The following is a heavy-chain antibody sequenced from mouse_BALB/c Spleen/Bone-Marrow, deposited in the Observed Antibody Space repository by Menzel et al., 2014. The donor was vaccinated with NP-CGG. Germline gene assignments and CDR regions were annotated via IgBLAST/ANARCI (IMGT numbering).Heavy chain of an antibody. CDR2: ISGDGRYT. CDR1: GFSFSNYG. CDR3: ARHAYYDQTEVSFVY. Sequence: VQLKESGGGLVKSGGSLKLSCAASGFSFSNYGMSWVRQTPGKRLEWVATISGDGRYTFYSDSVKGRFTISRDNAKNNLYLQLSSLRSEDTALYYCARHAYYDQTEVSFVYWGQGTLVTVSA. D-gene: IGHD2-4*01. J-gene: IGHJ3*01. V-gene: IGHV5-9-2*01.